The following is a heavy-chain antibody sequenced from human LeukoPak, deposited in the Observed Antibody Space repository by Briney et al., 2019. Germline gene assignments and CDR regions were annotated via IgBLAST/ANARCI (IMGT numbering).Heavy chain of an antibody. CDR2: IYTSGST. D-gene: IGHD3-9*01. CDR3: ARELGPLRYFDSRGMDV. V-gene: IGHV4-4*07. J-gene: IGHJ6*02. CDR1: GGSVSSYY. Sequence: PSETLSLTCTVSGGSVSSYYWSWIRQPAGKGLEWIGRIYTSGSTNYHPSLKSRVTMSVDTSKNQFSLKLSSVTAGDTAVYYCARELGPLRYFDSRGMDVWGQGTTVTVS.